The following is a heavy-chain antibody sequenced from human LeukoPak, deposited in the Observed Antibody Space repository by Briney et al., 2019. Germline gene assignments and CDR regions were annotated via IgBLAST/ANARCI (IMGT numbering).Heavy chain of an antibody. CDR3: ARGHVRFDP. V-gene: IGHV3-7*05. CDR1: EFTFSNYG. J-gene: IGHJ5*02. Sequence: GGSLRLSCAASEFTFSNYGMTWVRQAPGKGLEWVANIKQDGSEKYYVDSVKGRFTISRDNAKDSLYLQMNSLRAEDMAVYYCARGHVRFDPWGQGTLVTVSS. CDR2: IKQDGSEK.